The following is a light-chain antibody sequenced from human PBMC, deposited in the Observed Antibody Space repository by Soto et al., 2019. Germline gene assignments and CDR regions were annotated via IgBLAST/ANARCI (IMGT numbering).Light chain of an antibody. CDR3: CSYAGSRTLV. Sequence: QSALTQPASVSGSPGQSITISCTGTTSDVGSQNLVSWYQQHPGKGPKLMIYEGSKRPSGVSNRFSGSKSGNTASLTISGLQAEDEADYYCCSYAGSRTLVFGGGTKVTVL. V-gene: IGLV2-23*01. J-gene: IGLJ2*01. CDR1: TSDVGSQNL. CDR2: EGS.